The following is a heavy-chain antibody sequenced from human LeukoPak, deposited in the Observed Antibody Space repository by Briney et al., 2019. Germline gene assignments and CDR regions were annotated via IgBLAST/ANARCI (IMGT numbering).Heavy chain of an antibody. CDR2: IIPIFGTA. D-gene: IGHD3-22*01. CDR3: ARGPDLVVVGTEYFQH. CDR1: GGTFSSYA. Sequence: SVKVSCKASGGTFSSYAISLLRQAPGQGLEWMGRIIPIFGTANYAQKFQGRVTITTDESTSTAYMELSSLRSEDTAVYYCARGPDLVVVGTEYFQHWGQGTLVTVSS. J-gene: IGHJ1*01. V-gene: IGHV1-69*05.